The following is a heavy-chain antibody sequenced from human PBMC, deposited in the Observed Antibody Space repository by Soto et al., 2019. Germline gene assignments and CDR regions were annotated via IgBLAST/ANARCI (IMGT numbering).Heavy chain of an antibody. D-gene: IGHD6-6*01. V-gene: IGHV3-21*01. CDR2: ISSSSSYI. CDR3: ARDAVQSSSPAPASY. J-gene: IGHJ4*02. Sequence: GGSLRLSCAASGFPFSSYSMNWVRQAPGKGLEWVSSISSSSSYIYYADSVKGRFTISRDNAKNSLYLQMNSLRAEDTAVYYCARDAVQSSSPAPASYWGQGTLVTVSS. CDR1: GFPFSSYS.